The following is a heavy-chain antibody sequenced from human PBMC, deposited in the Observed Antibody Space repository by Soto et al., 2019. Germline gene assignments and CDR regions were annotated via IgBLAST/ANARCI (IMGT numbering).Heavy chain of an antibody. V-gene: IGHV4-31*03. Sequence: QVQLQESGPGLVKPSQTLSLTCTVSGGSISSGGYYWSWIRQHPGKALEYIGYIYYSGSTYHNPSLKSRVNISLDTSKSQFSLRLSSVTAADTAVYYCARDVGTSAFDPWGQGTLVTVSS. CDR1: GGSISSGGYY. CDR3: ARDVGTSAFDP. D-gene: IGHD1-26*01. J-gene: IGHJ5*02. CDR2: IYYSGST.